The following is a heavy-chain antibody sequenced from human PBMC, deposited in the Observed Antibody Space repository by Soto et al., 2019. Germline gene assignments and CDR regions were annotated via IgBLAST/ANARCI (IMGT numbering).Heavy chain of an antibody. J-gene: IGHJ6*02. V-gene: IGHV1-8*01. CDR3: APIGDTFHYYCMDV. D-gene: IGHD3-3*01. CDR1: GYTFTSYD. Sequence: QVQLVQSGAEVKKPGASVKVSCKASGYTFTSYDINWVRQATGQGLEWMGWVNPKSGNGGYAQKFQGRVTMTRDSSTNTAYMELSSLTSEDTAVYYCAPIGDTFHYYCMDVWGQGTPVTVS. CDR2: VNPKSGNG.